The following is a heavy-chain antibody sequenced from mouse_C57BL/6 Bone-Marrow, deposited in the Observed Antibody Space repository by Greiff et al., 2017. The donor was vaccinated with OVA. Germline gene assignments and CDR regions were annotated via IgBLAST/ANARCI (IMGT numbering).Heavy chain of an antibody. CDR2: ISYAGSN. D-gene: IGHD1-1*01. CDR1: GYSITSGYY. J-gene: IGHJ4*01. V-gene: IGHV3-6*01. Sequence: EVQVVESGPGLVKPSQSLSLTCSVTGYSITSGYYWNWIRQFPGNKLEWMGYISYAGSNNYNPTLKNRISITRDTSKNQFFLKLNSVTTEDTATYYCARDLYYGSSYYAMDYWGQGTSVTVSS. CDR3: ARDLYYGSSYYAMDY.